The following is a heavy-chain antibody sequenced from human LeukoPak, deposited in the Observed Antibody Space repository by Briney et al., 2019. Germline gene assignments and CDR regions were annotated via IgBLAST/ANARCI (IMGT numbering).Heavy chain of an antibody. CDR3: ARIPYGSGNDAFDI. J-gene: IGHJ3*02. D-gene: IGHD3-10*01. CDR2: TYYRSEWYN. V-gene: IGHV6-1*01. CDR1: GDSVSSNSAA. Sequence: SQTLSLTCDISGDSVSSNSAAWSWIRQSPSRGPEYLGRTYYRSEWYNDYAVSVKSRISINPDTSKNQFSLQLTSVTPEDTAVYYCARIPYGSGNDAFDIWGQGTMVTVSS.